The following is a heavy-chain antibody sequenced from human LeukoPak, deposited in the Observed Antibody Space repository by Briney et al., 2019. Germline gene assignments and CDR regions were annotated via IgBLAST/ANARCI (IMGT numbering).Heavy chain of an antibody. CDR2: INPSGGST. V-gene: IGHV1-46*01. J-gene: IGHJ4*02. Sequence: ASVKVSCKASGYTFTSYYMHRVRQAPGQGLEWMGIINPSGGSTSYAQKFQGRVTMTRDTSTSIVYMELSSLRSEDTAVYYCARDILPSYSGYDRTLPDYWGQGTLVTVSS. CDR1: GYTFTSYY. D-gene: IGHD5-12*01. CDR3: ARDILPSYSGYDRTLPDY.